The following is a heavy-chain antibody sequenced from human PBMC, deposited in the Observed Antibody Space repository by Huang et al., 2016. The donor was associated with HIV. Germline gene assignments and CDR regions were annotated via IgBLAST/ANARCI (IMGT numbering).Heavy chain of an antibody. D-gene: IGHD3-3*01. V-gene: IGHV3-74*01. CDR1: GFTFKSYW. Sequence: EMQLVESGGGLVQPGGSLRLSCAASGFTFKSYWMHWFRQAPGKGLVWVSHMNTDGSRTNYADSVKGRFTISRDNAKNTLYLQMTSLRVDDTAVYYCVKSLDFWSGAFDHWGQGSLVTVSS. CDR3: VKSLDFWSGAFDH. J-gene: IGHJ4*02. CDR2: MNTDGSRT.